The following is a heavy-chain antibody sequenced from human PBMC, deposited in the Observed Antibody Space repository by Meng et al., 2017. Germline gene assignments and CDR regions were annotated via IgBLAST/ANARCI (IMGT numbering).Heavy chain of an antibody. D-gene: IGHD3-9*01. CDR3: AREAITNYDILTGYPDY. CDR2: INPNSGGT. V-gene: IGHV1-2*06. Sequence: VRVVWSGAEVKKPGALVKASCKASGSTFTGYYMHWVRQAPGQGLEWMGRINPNSGGTNYAQKFQGRVTMTRDTSISTAYMELSRLRSDDTAVYYCAREAITNYDILTGYPDYWGQGTLVTVSS. CDR1: GSTFTGYY. J-gene: IGHJ4*02.